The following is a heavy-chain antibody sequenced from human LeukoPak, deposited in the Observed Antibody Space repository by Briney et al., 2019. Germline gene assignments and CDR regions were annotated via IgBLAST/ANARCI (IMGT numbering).Heavy chain of an antibody. Sequence: PGGSLRLSCAASGLTFSSHWMSWVRQAPGKGLEWVANINQDGSEKYFVDSVKGRFTISRDNAKNSLYLQINSLRAEDTAVYYCARGGYSSSWYYRDWGQGTLVTVSP. D-gene: IGHD6-13*01. CDR1: GLTFSSHW. CDR2: INQDGSEK. J-gene: IGHJ4*02. V-gene: IGHV3-7*01. CDR3: ARGGYSSSWYYRD.